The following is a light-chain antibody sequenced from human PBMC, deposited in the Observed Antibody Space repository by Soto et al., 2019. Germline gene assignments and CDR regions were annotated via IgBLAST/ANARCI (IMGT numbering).Light chain of an antibody. CDR1: QSVGNY. J-gene: IGKJ3*01. CDR2: DVS. V-gene: IGKV3-11*01. CDR3: QHQSYWSQVT. Sequence: EIVLTHSPATLPLSLGERATLSCRASQSVGNYLAWYQQKPGQAPRLLIYDVSKRATAIPARFSGSGSGTAFTLTISCLEPEDFPVYVCQHQSYWSQVTFGPGTEVDLK.